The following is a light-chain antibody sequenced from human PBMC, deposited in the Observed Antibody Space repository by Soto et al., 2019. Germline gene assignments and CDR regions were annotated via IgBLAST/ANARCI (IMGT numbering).Light chain of an antibody. CDR3: QSYDSSLSDVV. V-gene: IGLV1-40*01. J-gene: IGLJ2*01. Sequence: QSVLTQPPSVSGAPGQRVTISCTGSSSNIGAGSDVHWYQQLPGTAPKLLIYGNSNRPSGVPDRFSGSKSGTSASLAITCLQAEDEADYYCQSYDSSLSDVVFGGGTKLTVL. CDR2: GNS. CDR1: SSNIGAGSD.